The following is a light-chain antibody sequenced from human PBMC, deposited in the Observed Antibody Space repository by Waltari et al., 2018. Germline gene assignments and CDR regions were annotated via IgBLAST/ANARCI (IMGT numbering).Light chain of an antibody. CDR2: RNN. V-gene: IGLV1-47*01. CDR1: NSNVGINY. J-gene: IGLJ1*01. CDR3: AAWDVSLRGI. Sequence: QSVLTQPPSVSGAPGQRVTISCSGSNSNVGINYVSWFQHVPGAAPRLLIYRNNQRPSGVPDRFSGSKSDSSASLAISGLRSEDDADYYCAAWDVSLRGIFGTGTRVTVL.